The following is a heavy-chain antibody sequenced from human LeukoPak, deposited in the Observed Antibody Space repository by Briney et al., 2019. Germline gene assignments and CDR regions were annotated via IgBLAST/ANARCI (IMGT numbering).Heavy chain of an antibody. CDR1: GFTFSSYW. D-gene: IGHD1-20*01. CDR3: ARDGVTGTTGYYYYYMDV. J-gene: IGHJ6*03. CDR2: INSDGSST. V-gene: IGHV3-74*01. Sequence: GGSLRLSCAASGFTFSSYWMHWVRQAPGKGLGWVSRINSDGSSTSYADSVKGRFTISRDNAKNTLYLQMNSLRAEDTAVYYCARDGVTGTTGYYYYYMDVWGKGTTVTVSS.